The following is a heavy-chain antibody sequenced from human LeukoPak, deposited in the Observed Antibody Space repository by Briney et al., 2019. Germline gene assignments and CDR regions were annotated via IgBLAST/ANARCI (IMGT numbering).Heavy chain of an antibody. V-gene: IGHV3-53*01. CDR1: GFTVSSNY. Sequence: GGSLRLSCAASGFTVSSNYMSWVRQAPGKGLEWVSVIYSGGSTYYADSVKGRFTISRDNAKNTLYLQMNSLRAEDTALHYCARARNDYDSNGFSFLDYWGQGTLVTVSS. CDR3: ARARNDYDSNGFSFLDY. D-gene: IGHD3-22*01. CDR2: IYSGGST. J-gene: IGHJ4*02.